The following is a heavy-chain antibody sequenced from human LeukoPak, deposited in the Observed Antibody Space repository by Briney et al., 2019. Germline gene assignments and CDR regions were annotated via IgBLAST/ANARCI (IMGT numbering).Heavy chain of an antibody. V-gene: IGHV4-59*01. CDR2: IYYSGST. CDR3: ARGGYFDWLSNYYYGMDV. J-gene: IGHJ6*02. Sequence: SETLSLTCTVSGGSISSYYWSWIRQPPGKGLEWIGYIYYSGSTNYNPSLKSRVTISVDTSKNQFSLKLSSVTAADTAVYYCARGGYFDWLSNYYYGMDVWSQGTTVTVSS. D-gene: IGHD3-9*01. CDR1: GGSISSYY.